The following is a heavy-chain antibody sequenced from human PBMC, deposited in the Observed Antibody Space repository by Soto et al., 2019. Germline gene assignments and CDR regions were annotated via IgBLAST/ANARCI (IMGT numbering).Heavy chain of an antibody. CDR3: AGGPNGNSWGFA. Sequence: QLVESGGALVQPGGSLRLSCAASGFTVINNYMSWVRQAPGKGLEWVSVIYSGGGTQFADSVKGRFTISRDSSKNTVYLQMNSLRAEDTAVYYCAGGPNGNSWGFAWGQGTLVTVSS. CDR1: GFTVINNY. D-gene: IGHD3-16*01. V-gene: IGHV3-66*01. CDR2: IYSGGGT. J-gene: IGHJ5*02.